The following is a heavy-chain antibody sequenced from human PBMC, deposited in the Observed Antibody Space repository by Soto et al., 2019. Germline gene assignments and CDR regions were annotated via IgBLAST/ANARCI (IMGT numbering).Heavy chain of an antibody. CDR3: ARQCGGGSCYYYYGMDV. J-gene: IGHJ6*02. CDR2: IYPGDSDT. Sequence: GESLKISCKGSGYSFTRYWIGWVRQMPGKGLEWMGIIYPGDSDTRYSPSFQGQVTISADKSISTAYLQWSSLKASDTAMYYCARQCGGGSCYYYYGMDVWGQGTTVTVS. CDR1: GYSFTRYW. D-gene: IGHD2-15*01. V-gene: IGHV5-51*01.